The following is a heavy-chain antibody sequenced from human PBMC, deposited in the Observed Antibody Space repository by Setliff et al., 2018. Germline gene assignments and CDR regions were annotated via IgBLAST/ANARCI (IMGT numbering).Heavy chain of an antibody. CDR1: GGSIGPHY. CDR3: ARDRSTVVRGVTSFFYYYMDV. D-gene: IGHD3-10*01. V-gene: IGHV4-59*11. J-gene: IGHJ6*03. Sequence: SETLSLTCTVSGGSIGPHYWSWIRQAPGKGLEWIGHIFYSDTAKYNPSLESRAAISVDSSKNQFSLKLRSVTAADTAVYYCARDRSTVVRGVTSFFYYYMDVWGGGTTVTVSS. CDR2: IFYSDTA.